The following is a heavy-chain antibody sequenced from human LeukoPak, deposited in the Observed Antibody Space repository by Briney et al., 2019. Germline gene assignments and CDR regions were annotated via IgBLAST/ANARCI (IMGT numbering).Heavy chain of an antibody. V-gene: IGHV1-18*01. CDR1: GGTFSSYA. J-gene: IGHJ5*02. D-gene: IGHD2-2*01. CDR3: ARDRRRELGYCSSTSCYWWFDP. Sequence: ASVKVSCKASGGTFSSYAISWVRQAPGQGPEWMGWINVYNGNTNYTQKLQGRVTMTTDTSTSTAYMELRSLRSDDTAVYYCARDRRRELGYCSSTSCYWWFDPWGQGTLVTVSS. CDR2: INVYNGNT.